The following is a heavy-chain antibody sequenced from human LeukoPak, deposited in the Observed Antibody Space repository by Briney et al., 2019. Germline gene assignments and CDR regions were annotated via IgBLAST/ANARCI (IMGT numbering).Heavy chain of an antibody. D-gene: IGHD1-7*01. J-gene: IGHJ4*02. CDR3: AREKLTGTGDY. V-gene: IGHV1-18*01. CDR1: GYTFTSYG. Sequence: ASVKVSCKASGYTFTSYGISWVRQAPGQGLEWMGWISAYNDNTNYAQKLQGRVTMTTDTSTSTAHMELRSLRSDDTAVYYCAREKLTGTGDYWGQGTLVTVSS. CDR2: ISAYNDNT.